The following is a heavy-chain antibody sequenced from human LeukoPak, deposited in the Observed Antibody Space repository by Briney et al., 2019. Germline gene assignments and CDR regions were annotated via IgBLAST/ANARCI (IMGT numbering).Heavy chain of an antibody. CDR3: AREDDYGDSNWFDP. CDR1: GYTFTSYG. CDR2: ISAYNGNT. Sequence: ASVKVSCKASGYTFTSYGISWVRQAPGQGLEWMGWISAYNGNTNYAQKLQGRVTMTTDTSTSTAYMEPRSLRSDDTAVYYCAREDDYGDSNWFDPWGQGTLVTVSS. D-gene: IGHD4-17*01. J-gene: IGHJ5*02. V-gene: IGHV1-18*01.